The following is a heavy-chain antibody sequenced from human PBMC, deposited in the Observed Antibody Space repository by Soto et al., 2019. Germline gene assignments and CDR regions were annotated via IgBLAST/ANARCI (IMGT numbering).Heavy chain of an antibody. CDR3: ARGSPSEDYDGDCDY. J-gene: IGHJ4*02. D-gene: IGHD2-21*02. CDR2: ISTYNGVT. CDR1: GYTFTNYG. V-gene: IGHV1-18*01. Sequence: HVQLVQSGAEVKKPGASVKVSCKASGYTFTNYGISWVRQAPGQGLEWVGWISTYNGVTNYAQKFQGRVTMTIDTSTTTAYMGLRSLRSDDTAVYYCARGSPSEDYDGDCDYWGQGTLVTVSS.